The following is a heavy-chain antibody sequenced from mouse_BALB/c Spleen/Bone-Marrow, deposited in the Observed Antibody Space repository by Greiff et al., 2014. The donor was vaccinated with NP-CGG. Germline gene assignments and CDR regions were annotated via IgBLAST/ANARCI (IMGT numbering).Heavy chain of an antibody. CDR1: GFTFSSYA. Sequence: DVQLVESGGGLAKPGGSLKLSCAASGFTFSSYAMSWVRQTPEKRLEWVASISSGGSTYYPDSVKGRFTISRDNARNILYLQMSSLRSEDTAMYYCARGGGWLLSFDYWGQGTTLTVSS. CDR2: ISSGGST. CDR3: ARGGGWLLSFDY. D-gene: IGHD2-3*01. J-gene: IGHJ2*01. V-gene: IGHV5-6-5*01.